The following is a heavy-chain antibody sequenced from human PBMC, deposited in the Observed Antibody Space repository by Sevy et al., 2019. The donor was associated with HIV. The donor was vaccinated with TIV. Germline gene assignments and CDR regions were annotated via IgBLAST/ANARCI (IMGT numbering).Heavy chain of an antibody. V-gene: IGHV6-1*01. D-gene: IGHD3-22*01. CDR2: TYYRSKRYV. CDR1: GDSVSSNSAA. CDR3: ARGVSLYYDSSGYLFDY. Sequence: QSQTLSLTCAISGDSVSSNSAAWNWIRQSPSRGLEWLGRTYYRSKRYVDYALSVKSRITINPDTSQNQFSLQLNSVTPEDTAVYYCARGVSLYYDSSGYLFDYWGQGTLVTVSS. J-gene: IGHJ4*02.